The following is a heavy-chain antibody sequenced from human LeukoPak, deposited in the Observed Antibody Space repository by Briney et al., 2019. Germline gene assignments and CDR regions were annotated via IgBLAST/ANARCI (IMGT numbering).Heavy chain of an antibody. D-gene: IGHD2-8*02. J-gene: IGHJ4*02. CDR2: ISDVGGT. V-gene: IGHV3-48*03. Sequence: QSGGSLRLSCATSGFTFRSYEMSWVRQAPGKGLEWVSYISDVGGTYYADSVKGRFTISRDNSKNTLYVQMNSLRVDDTAVYYCAKASAWCQDSWGQGTLVTVSS. CDR1: GFTFRSYE. CDR3: AKASAWCQDS.